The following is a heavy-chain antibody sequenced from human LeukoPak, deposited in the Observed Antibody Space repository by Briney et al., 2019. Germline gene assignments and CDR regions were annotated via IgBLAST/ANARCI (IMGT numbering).Heavy chain of an antibody. CDR2: ISGSGGST. CDR1: GFTFSDYA. V-gene: IGHV3-23*01. D-gene: IGHD5-18*01. J-gene: IGHJ4*02. Sequence: GGSLRLSCVASGFTFSDYAMNWVRQAPGKGLEWVSAISGSGGSTYYADSVKGRFTISRDNSKNTLYLQMNSLRAEDTAVYYCAKGRGYSYAYDFDYWGQGTLVTVSS. CDR3: AKGRGYSYAYDFDY.